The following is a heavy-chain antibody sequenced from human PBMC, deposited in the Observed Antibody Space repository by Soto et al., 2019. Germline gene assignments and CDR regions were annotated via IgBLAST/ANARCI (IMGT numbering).Heavy chain of an antibody. J-gene: IGHJ5*02. CDR3: ARHPERIAEIGWFDP. CDR2: ISWNSGSI. CDR1: GFTFDDYA. Sequence: SLRLSCAASGFTFDDYAMHWVRQAPGKGLEWVSGISWNSGSIYYADSVKGRFTISRDNAKNSLYLQMNSLRAEDTAVYYCARHPERIAEIGWFDPWGQGTLVTVSS. V-gene: IGHV3-9*01. D-gene: IGHD6-13*01.